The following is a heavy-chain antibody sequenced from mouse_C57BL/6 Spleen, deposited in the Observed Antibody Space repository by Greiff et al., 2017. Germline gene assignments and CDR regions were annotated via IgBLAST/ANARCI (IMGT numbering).Heavy chain of an antibody. CDR2: IYPGSGST. J-gene: IGHJ4*01. CDR3: ARWKTAQATRAMDY. V-gene: IGHV1-55*01. D-gene: IGHD3-2*02. CDR1: GYTFTSYW. Sequence: VQLQQPGAELVKPGASVKMSCKASGYTFTSYWITWVKQRPGQGLEWIGDIYPGSGSTNYNEKFKSKATLTVDTSSSTAYMQLSSLTSEDSAVYYCARWKTAQATRAMDYWGQGTSVTVSS.